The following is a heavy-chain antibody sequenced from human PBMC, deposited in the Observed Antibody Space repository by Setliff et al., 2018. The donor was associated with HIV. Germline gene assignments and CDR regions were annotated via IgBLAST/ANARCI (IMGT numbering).Heavy chain of an antibody. V-gene: IGHV3-30*01. D-gene: IGHD5-18*01. J-gene: IGHJ4*02. CDR1: GFTSSNYV. CDR3: AREYSFGSNLDS. CDR2: ISHDGSTQ. Sequence: PGGSLRLSCVASGFTSSNYVLHWVRQAPGKGLEWVAAISHDGSTQYYADSLMGRFTISRDNSKNMLYLQLNNLRTEDTGVYYCAREYSFGSNLDSWGQGTLVTVSS.